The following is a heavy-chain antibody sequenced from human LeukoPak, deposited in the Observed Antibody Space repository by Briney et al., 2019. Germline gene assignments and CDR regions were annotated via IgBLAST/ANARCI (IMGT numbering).Heavy chain of an antibody. V-gene: IGHV3-20*04. D-gene: IGHD3/OR15-3a*01. CDR2: INWNGGST. J-gene: IGHJ4*02. CDR3: ARKISPPFWTLSGDYFDY. Sequence: GGSLRLSCAASGFTFDDYGMSWVRQAPGKGLEWVSGINWNGGSTGYADSVKGRFTISRDNAKNSLYLQMNSLRAEDTAVYYCARKISPPFWTLSGDYFDYWGQGTLVTVSS. CDR1: GFTFDDYG.